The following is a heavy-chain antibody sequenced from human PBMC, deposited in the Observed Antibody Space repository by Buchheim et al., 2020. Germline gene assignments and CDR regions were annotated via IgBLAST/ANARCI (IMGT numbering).Heavy chain of an antibody. CDR2: IYHSGST. J-gene: IGHJ6*02. D-gene: IGHD4-11*01. V-gene: IGHV4-4*02. CDR3: ASGDYSNYAPGYYYYGMDV. Sequence: QVQLQESGPGLVKPSGTLSLTCAVSGGSISSSNWWSWVRQPPGKGLEWIGEIYHSGSTNYNPSLKSRVTISEDKYKNQFSPKLSSVTAADTAVYYCASGDYSNYAPGYYYYGMDVWGQGTT. CDR1: GGSISSSNW.